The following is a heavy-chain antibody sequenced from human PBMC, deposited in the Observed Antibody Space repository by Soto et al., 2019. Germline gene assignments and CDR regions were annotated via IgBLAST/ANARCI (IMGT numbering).Heavy chain of an antibody. CDR2: ISSSSSTI. Sequence: VQLVESGGGLVQPGGSLRLSCAASGFTFSSYSMNWVRQAPGKGLEWVSYISSSSSTIYYADSVKGRFTISRDNAKNSLYLQMNSLRAEDTAVYYCARQGMAIFDYWGQGTLVTVSS. J-gene: IGHJ4*02. CDR1: GFTFSSYS. V-gene: IGHV3-48*01. CDR3: ARQGMAIFDY.